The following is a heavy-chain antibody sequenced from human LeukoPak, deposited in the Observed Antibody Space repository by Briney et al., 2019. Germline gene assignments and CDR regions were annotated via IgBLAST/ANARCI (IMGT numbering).Heavy chain of an antibody. CDR1: GGSISTSSQY. CDR2: LYYAGST. J-gene: IGHJ4*02. CDR3: ARQANPGDLDY. V-gene: IGHV4-39*01. D-gene: IGHD7-27*01. Sequence: IPSETLSLTCSVSGGSISTSSQYWVWIRQTPAKGLEWIGSLYYAGSTYNNPSLESRVTISIDTSKNQFSLKLSSVTAADTAVYYCARQANPGDLDYWGQGTLVTVSS.